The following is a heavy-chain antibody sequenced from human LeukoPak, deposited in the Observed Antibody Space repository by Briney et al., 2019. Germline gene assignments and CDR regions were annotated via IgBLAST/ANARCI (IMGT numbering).Heavy chain of an antibody. V-gene: IGHV3-23*01. CDR2: ISGSGGGT. CDR3: AKDHGSSAFDP. D-gene: IGHD6-6*01. J-gene: IGHJ5*02. CDR1: GFTFNIYA. Sequence: GGSLRLSCAASGFTFNIYAMTWGRQAPGKGLEWVSAISGSGGGTYYADSVKGRFTISRDNSKNTLYLQMNSLRAEDTAVYYCAKDHGSSAFDPWGQGTLVTVSS.